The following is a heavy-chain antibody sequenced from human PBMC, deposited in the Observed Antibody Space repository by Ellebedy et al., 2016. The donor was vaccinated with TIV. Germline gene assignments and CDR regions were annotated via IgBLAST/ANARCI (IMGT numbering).Heavy chain of an antibody. Sequence: AASVKVSCKVSGYTLIELSMHWVRQVPGKGLEWIGGFDPEDGETIYAQKFQGRVTMTEDTSTDTAYMELSSLRSEDMAVYYCAVTMIVVGGDAFDIWGQGTLVTVSS. CDR2: FDPEDGET. V-gene: IGHV1-24*01. CDR1: GYTLIELS. J-gene: IGHJ3*02. D-gene: IGHD3-22*01. CDR3: AVTMIVVGGDAFDI.